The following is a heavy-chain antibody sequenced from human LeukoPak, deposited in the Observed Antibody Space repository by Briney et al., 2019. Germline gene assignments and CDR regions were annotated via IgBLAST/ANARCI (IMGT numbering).Heavy chain of an antibody. CDR1: GFTFDDYG. V-gene: IGHV3-9*01. CDR3: AKDDDYVWGSYFDY. Sequence: GGSLRLSCAASGFTFDDYGMHWVRQAPGKGLEWVSGISWNSNDIGYADSVKGRFTISRDNAKNSLYLQMNSLRADDTALYYCAKDDDYVWGSYFDYWGQGTLVTVSS. D-gene: IGHD3-16*01. J-gene: IGHJ4*02. CDR2: ISWNSNDI.